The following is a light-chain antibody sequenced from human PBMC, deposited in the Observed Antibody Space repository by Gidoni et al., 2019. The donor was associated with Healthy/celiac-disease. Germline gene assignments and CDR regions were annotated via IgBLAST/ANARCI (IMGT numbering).Light chain of an antibody. Sequence: DIQMTQSPSSLSASVGDRVTITCRASQSIISYLNWYQQKPGKAPKLLIYAASSLQSGVPSRFSGSGSGTDFTLTISSLQPEDFATYYCQQSYSTLGTFXQXTKVEIK. CDR1: QSIISY. V-gene: IGKV1-39*01. CDR3: QQSYSTLGT. J-gene: IGKJ1*01. CDR2: AAS.